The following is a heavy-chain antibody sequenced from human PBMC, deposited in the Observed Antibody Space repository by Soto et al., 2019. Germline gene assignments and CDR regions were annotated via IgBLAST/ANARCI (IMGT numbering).Heavy chain of an antibody. CDR3: ARASYSYGSDY. V-gene: IGHV4-34*01. J-gene: IGHJ4*02. D-gene: IGHD5-18*01. Sequence: PSETLSLTCAVYGGSFSGYYWSWIRQPPGKGLEWIGEINHSGSTNYNPSLKSRVTISVDTSKNQFSLKLSSVTAADTAVYYCARASYSYGSDYWGQGTLVTVSS. CDR1: GGSFSGYY. CDR2: INHSGST.